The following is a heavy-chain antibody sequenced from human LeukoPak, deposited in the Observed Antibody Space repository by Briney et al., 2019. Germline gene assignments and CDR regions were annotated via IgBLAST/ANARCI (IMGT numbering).Heavy chain of an antibody. V-gene: IGHV1-69-2*01. CDR3: ATILVVRSVDY. CDR1: GYTFIDFY. CDR2: VDPEDGET. Sequence: ASVKVSCKVSGYTFIDFYMHWVQQAPGKGLEWMGLVDPEDGETIYAEKFQGRVTITADTSTDTAYMELSSLRSEDTAVYYCATILVVRSVDYWGQGTLVTVSS. D-gene: IGHD2-21*01. J-gene: IGHJ4*02.